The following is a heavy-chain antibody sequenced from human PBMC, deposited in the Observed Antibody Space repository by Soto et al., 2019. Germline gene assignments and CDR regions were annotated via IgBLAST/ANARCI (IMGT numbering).Heavy chain of an antibody. CDR3: AREKDGTTFYYYYCMYV. CDR1: GFTFSSYA. D-gene: IGHD1-1*01. CDR2: ISYDGSNK. Sequence: QVQLVESGGGVVQPGRSLRLSCAASGFTFSSYAMHWVRQAPGKGLEWVAVISYDGSNKYYADSVKGRFTISRDNSKNTLYLQMNRLSADDTAVYYCAREKDGTTFYYYYCMYVWGQGTTVTVSS. V-gene: IGHV3-30-3*01. J-gene: IGHJ6*02.